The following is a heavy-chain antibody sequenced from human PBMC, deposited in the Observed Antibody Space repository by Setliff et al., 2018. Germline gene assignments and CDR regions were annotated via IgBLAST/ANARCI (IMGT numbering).Heavy chain of an antibody. CDR2: VYSSGST. J-gene: IGHJ6*03. V-gene: IGHV4-61*02. Sequence: SETLSLTCTVSGGSLNSENYYWSWLRQPAGEGLEWIGRVYSSGSTNYNSSLKSRLSISIDTSNNQFSLKLNSVTAADTALYYCARAGLNIVVDADPPSPHYYYFMDVWGKGAAVTVSS. D-gene: IGHD2-21*01. CDR1: GGSLNSENYY. CDR3: ARAGLNIVVDADPPSPHYYYFMDV.